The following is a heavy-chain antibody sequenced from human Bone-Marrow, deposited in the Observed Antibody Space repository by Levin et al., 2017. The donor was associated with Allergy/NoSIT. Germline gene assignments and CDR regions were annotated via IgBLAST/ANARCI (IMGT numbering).Heavy chain of an antibody. Sequence: SCTVSGASISSGDSFWSWIRQPPGKGLEWIGYIYSSGSADYNPSLKSRVSISVDTSKNQLSLSLRSVTAADTAVYYCARNPLTDITAGAPLVGWSWGQGSLVTVSS. V-gene: IGHV4-30-4*01. CDR1: GASISSGDSF. CDR2: IYSSGSA. D-gene: IGHD6-13*01. CDR3: ARNPLTDITAGAPLVGWS. J-gene: IGHJ4*02.